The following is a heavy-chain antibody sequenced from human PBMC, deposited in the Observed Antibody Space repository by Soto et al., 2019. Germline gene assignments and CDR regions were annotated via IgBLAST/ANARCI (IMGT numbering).Heavy chain of an antibody. CDR3: ASSASRDSSGYYGFYDN. CDR2: ISSLSDYI. Sequence: GGSLRPSCAASGFSFRTNSMNWVRQAPGKGLEWVSSISSLSDYIHYADSLKGRFTISRDNAKNSLYLQMSSLRAEDTAVYYCASSASRDSSGYYGFYDNWGQGTPVTVSS. V-gene: IGHV3-21*01. D-gene: IGHD3-22*01. J-gene: IGHJ4*02. CDR1: GFSFRTNS.